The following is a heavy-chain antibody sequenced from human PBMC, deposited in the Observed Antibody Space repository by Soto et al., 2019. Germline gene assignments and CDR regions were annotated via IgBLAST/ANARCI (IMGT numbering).Heavy chain of an antibody. CDR3: ARQSRGIAARLDYYYYMDV. CDR1: GYSFTSYW. CDR2: IYPGDSDT. D-gene: IGHD6-6*01. V-gene: IGHV5-51*01. Sequence: GESLKISCKGSGYSFTSYWIGWVRQMPGKGLEWMGIIYPGDSDTRYSPSFQGQVTISADKSISTAYLQWSSLKASDTAMYYCARQSRGIAARLDYYYYMDVWGKGTTVTSP. J-gene: IGHJ6*03.